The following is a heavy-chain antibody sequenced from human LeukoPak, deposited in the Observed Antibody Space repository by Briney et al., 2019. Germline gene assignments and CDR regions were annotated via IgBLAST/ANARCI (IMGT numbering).Heavy chain of an antibody. J-gene: IGHJ4*02. CDR1: GGSISSSSYY. CDR2: IYYSGST. D-gene: IGHD6-19*01. V-gene: IGHV4-39*07. Sequence: SETLSLTCTVSGGSISSSSYYWGWIRQPPGKGLEWIGSIYYSGSTYYNPSLKSRVTISVDTSKNQFSLKLSSVTAADTAVYYCARVREAQQWPYYYFDYWGQGTLVTVSS. CDR3: ARVREAQQWPYYYFDY.